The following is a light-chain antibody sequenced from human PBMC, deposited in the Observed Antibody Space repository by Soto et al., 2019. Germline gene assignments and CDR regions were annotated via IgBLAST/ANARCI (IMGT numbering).Light chain of an antibody. CDR3: SSYTSSSTYV. J-gene: IGLJ1*01. Sequence: HSVLTQPASVSGSPGQSITISCTGTSSDVGGYNYVSWYQQHPGKAPQLMIYHVSNRPSGVSNRFSGSKSGNTASLTISGLQAEDEADYYCSSYTSSSTYVFGSGTKLTVL. CDR2: HVS. V-gene: IGLV2-14*01. CDR1: SSDVGGYNY.